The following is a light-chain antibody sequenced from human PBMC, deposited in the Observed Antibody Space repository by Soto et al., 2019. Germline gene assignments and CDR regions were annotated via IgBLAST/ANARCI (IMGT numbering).Light chain of an antibody. CDR1: QSVLYNSNNKNH. CDR2: GAS. Sequence: DFVMTQAPDSLAVSLGERATINCKSSQSVLYNSNNKNHLGWFQQKPGHPPKLLIYGASFRPSGVPDRFSGSGSGTDFTLTISSMQAEDVAVYYCQPYYSIQFTFGQGTKLEI. V-gene: IGKV4-1*01. J-gene: IGKJ2*01. CDR3: QPYYSIQFT.